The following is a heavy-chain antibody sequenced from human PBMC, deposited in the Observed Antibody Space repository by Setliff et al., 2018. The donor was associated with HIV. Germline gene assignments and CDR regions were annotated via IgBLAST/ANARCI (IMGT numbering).Heavy chain of an antibody. Sequence: ASVKVSCKVSGYTPTDLSIHWVRQAPGKGLEWMGGFDPEDGETVYAQKFQGRVTMTEDTSTDTAYMELSSLRSEDTAMYYCATIRAYYYDSSGQEYFQHWGHGTLVT. CDR1: GYTPTDLS. V-gene: IGHV1-24*01. CDR3: ATIRAYYYDSSGQEYFQH. J-gene: IGHJ1*01. D-gene: IGHD3-22*01. CDR2: FDPEDGET.